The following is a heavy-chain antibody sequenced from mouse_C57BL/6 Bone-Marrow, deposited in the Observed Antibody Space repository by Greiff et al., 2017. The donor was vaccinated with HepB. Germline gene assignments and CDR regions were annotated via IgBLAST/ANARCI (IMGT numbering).Heavy chain of an antibody. CDR2: IIYDGSN. V-gene: IGHV3-6*01. CDR3: ARAGVYGYDGAWFAY. J-gene: IGHJ3*01. Sequence: EVKLEESGPGLVKPSQSLSLTCSVTGYSITSGYYWNWIRQIPGNKLEWMGYIIYDGSNNYNPSLKNRISITRDTSKNQFFLKLNSVTTEDTATYYCARAGVYGYDGAWFAYWGQGTLVTVSA. CDR1: GYSITSGYY. D-gene: IGHD2-2*01.